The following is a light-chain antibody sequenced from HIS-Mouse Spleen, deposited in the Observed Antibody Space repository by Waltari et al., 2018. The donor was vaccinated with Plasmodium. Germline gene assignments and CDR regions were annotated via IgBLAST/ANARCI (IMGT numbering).Light chain of an antibody. CDR1: QSVSSN. Sequence: EIVMTQSPATLSVSPGERATLSCRASQSVSSNLAWYQQKPGQAPRLLIYGASTRATGIPARFSGSGSGTGFTLPISRLQSEDFAVCYCQQYNNWSFTFGPGTKVDIK. J-gene: IGKJ3*01. CDR3: QQYNNWSFT. V-gene: IGKV3-15*01. CDR2: GAS.